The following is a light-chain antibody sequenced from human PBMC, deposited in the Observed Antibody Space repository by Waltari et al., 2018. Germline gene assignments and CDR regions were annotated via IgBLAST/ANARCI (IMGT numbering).Light chain of an antibody. CDR3: QQYYVWPPIT. CDR2: GAS. J-gene: IGKJ4*01. Sequence: VLLTQSPASLSVSPGDTVILSCRASQRVRTNLVWYQQKAGQAPRTLIYGASTRASGVPSRFSGSGSETDFTLNISSLQSEDAAVYFCQQYYVWPPITFGGGTKLEI. CDR1: QRVRTN. V-gene: IGKV3-15*01.